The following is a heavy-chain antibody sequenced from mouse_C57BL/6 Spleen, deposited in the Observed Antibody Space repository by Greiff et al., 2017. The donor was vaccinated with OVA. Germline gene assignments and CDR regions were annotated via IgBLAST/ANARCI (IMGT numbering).Heavy chain of an antibody. CDR2: IYPGDGDT. CDR3: ARLDTTVVEGYFDV. Sequence: VMLVESGAELVKPGASVKISCKASGYAFSSYWMNWVKQRPGKGLEWIGQIYPGDGDTNYNGKFKGKATLTADKSSSTAYMQLSSLTSEDSAVYFCARLDTTVVEGYFDVWGTGTTVTVSS. D-gene: IGHD1-1*01. CDR1: GYAFSSYW. V-gene: IGHV1-80*01. J-gene: IGHJ1*03.